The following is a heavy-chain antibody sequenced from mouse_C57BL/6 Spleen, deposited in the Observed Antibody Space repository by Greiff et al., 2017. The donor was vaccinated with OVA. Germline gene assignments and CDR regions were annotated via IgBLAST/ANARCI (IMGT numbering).Heavy chain of an antibody. CDR1: GYAFSSSW. D-gene: IGHD2-2*01. J-gene: IGHJ2*01. CDR3: AYGSKPFFDY. Sequence: VQLQQSGPELVKPGASVKISCKASGYAFSSSWMNWVKQRPGKGLEWIGRIYPGDGDTNYNGKLKGKATLTADKSSSTAYMQLSSLTSEDSAVYFCAYGSKPFFDYWGQGTTLTVSS. CDR2: IYPGDGDT. V-gene: IGHV1-82*01.